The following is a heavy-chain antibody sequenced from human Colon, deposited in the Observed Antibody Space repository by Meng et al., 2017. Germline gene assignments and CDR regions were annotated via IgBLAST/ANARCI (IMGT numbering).Heavy chain of an antibody. CDR2: IVPNSGDT. D-gene: IGHD2-15*01. V-gene: IGHV1-2*02. CDR3: ARSTPSLDY. CDR1: GYTFSDCY. Sequence: VHLVQSGTEVKRPGASVKVSCKASGYTFSDCYIHWVRQAPGQGLEWMGWIVPNSGDTNYAQKFQGRVTMTRDTSISTTYMELSRLTSDDTAVYYCARSTPSLDYWGQGTLVTVSS. J-gene: IGHJ4*02.